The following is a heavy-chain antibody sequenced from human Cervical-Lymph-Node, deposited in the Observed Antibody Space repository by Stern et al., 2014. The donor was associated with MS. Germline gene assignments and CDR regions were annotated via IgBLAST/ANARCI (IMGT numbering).Heavy chain of an antibody. J-gene: IGHJ5*02. Sequence: VQLEESGPGLVKPSQTLSLTCTVSGGSVSSGTYYWSWIRQPAGKGLEWIGRHHVSGRPIYTPALKSRDTISFDTSRNQFPLNLGSVTAADTAVYYCARDGSSWSLNWFDPWGQGTLVTVSS. D-gene: IGHD6-13*01. CDR3: ARDGSSWSLNWFDP. CDR2: HHVSGRP. CDR1: GGSVSSGTYY. V-gene: IGHV4-61*02.